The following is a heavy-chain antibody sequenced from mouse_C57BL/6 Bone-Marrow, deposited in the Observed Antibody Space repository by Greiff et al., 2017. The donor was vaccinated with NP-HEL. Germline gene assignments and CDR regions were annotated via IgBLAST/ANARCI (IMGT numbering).Heavy chain of an antibody. CDR3: ARKLGRDYFDY. J-gene: IGHJ2*01. Sequence: QVQLQQPGAELVKPGASVKLSCKASGYTFTSYWMHWVMQRPGQGLEWIGMIHPNSGSTNYNEKFKSKATLTVDKSSSTAYMQLSSLTSEDSAVYYCARKLGRDYFDYWGQGTTLTVSS. CDR1: GYTFTSYW. D-gene: IGHD4-1*01. V-gene: IGHV1-64*01. CDR2: IHPNSGST.